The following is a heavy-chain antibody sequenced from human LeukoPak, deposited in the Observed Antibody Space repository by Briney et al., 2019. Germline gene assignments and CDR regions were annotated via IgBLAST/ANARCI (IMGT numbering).Heavy chain of an antibody. CDR1: GGSIRSGSYY. D-gene: IGHD3-9*01. J-gene: IGHJ6*03. V-gene: IGHV4-39*01. CDR2: IYYSGST. Sequence: PSETLSLTCTVPGGSIRSGSYYWGWIRQPPGKGLEWIGTIYYSGSTYYNPSLESRVTISVDTSKNQFSLKLSSVTAADTAVYFCPRHRLYFDWLLYDSPVYYMDVWGKGTTVTVSS. CDR3: PRHRLYFDWLLYDSPVYYMDV.